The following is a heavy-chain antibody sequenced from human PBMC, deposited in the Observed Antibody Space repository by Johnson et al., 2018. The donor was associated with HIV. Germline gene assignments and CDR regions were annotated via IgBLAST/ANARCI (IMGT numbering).Heavy chain of an antibody. V-gene: IGHV3-66*01. CDR2: IYSGGST. CDR3: ARDVTKDAFDI. Sequence: VQLVESGGGLVQPGGSLRLSCAASGFTVSSNYMSWVRQAPGKGLEWVSVIYSGGSTYYADSVKGRFTISRDTYKNTLYLQMNSLRAEDTAVYYCARDVTKDAFDIWGQGTMVTVSS. J-gene: IGHJ3*02. CDR1: GFTVSSNY. D-gene: IGHD4-17*01.